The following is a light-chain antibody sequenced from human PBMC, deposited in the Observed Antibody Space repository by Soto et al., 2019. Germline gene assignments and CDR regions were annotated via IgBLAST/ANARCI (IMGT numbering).Light chain of an antibody. J-gene: IGLJ1*01. CDR2: EVS. CDR1: SSDVGYYDF. CDR3: SSYAGSTAFYV. V-gene: IGLV2-14*01. Sequence: QSVLTQPASVSGSPGQSITISCTGTSSDVGYYDFVSWYQQHPGKAPKLIIYEVSNRPSGVSDRFSASKSGNTASLTISGPQAEDEADYHCSSYAGSTAFYVFGTGTKVTVL.